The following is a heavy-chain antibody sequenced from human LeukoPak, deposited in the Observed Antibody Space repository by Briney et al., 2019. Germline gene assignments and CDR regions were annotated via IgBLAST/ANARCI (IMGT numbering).Heavy chain of an antibody. J-gene: IGHJ4*02. V-gene: IGHV3-66*01. D-gene: IGHD4-23*01. CDR1: GFTISSNY. CDR3: ARVGRWEEYFFDY. Sequence: GGSLRLSCAASGFTISSNYMSWVRQAPGKGLEWVSVIYSGGSTYYADSVKGRFTISSDSSKNTLNLQMNSLRAEDTAVYYCARVGRWEEYFFDYWGQGTLFTVSS. CDR2: IYSGGST.